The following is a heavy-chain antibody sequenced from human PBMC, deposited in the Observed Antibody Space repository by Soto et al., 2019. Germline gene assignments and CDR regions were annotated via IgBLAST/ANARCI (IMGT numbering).Heavy chain of an antibody. CDR3: AREGRVAVAVTSGHWFDP. Sequence: ASVKVSCKASGYTFTSYYMHWVRQAPGQGLEWMGIINPSGGSTSYAQKFQGRVTMTRDTSTSTVYMELSSLRSEDTAVYYCAREGRVAVAVTSGHWFDPWGQGTLVTVSS. CDR1: GYTFTSYY. CDR2: INPSGGST. D-gene: IGHD6-19*01. V-gene: IGHV1-46*03. J-gene: IGHJ5*02.